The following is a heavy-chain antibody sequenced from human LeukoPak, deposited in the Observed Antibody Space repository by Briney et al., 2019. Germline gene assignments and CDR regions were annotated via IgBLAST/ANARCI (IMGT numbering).Heavy chain of an antibody. CDR3: ARGERGVIAY. Sequence: PSETPSLTCTVSGGSISSYYWSWIRQPPGEGLEWIGYIYYSGSTNYNPSLKSRVTISVDTSKNQFSLKLSSVTAADTAVYYCARGERGVIAYWGQGTLVTVSS. J-gene: IGHJ4*02. V-gene: IGHV4-59*01. D-gene: IGHD3-10*01. CDR1: GGSISSYY. CDR2: IYYSGST.